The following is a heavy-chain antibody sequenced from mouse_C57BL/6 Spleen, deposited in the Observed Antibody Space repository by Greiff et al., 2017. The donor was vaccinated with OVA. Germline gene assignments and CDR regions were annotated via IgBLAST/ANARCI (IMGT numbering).Heavy chain of an antibody. CDR2: IYPGSGST. Sequence: QVQLQQPGAELVKPGASVKMSCKASGYTLTSYWITWVKQRPGQGLEWIGDIYPGSGSTNYNEKFKSKATLTVDTSSSTAYMQLSSLTSDDSAVYYCARGGLRHDAMDYWGQGTSVTVSS. V-gene: IGHV1-55*01. CDR3: ARGGLRHDAMDY. J-gene: IGHJ4*01. CDR1: GYTLTSYW. D-gene: IGHD3-2*02.